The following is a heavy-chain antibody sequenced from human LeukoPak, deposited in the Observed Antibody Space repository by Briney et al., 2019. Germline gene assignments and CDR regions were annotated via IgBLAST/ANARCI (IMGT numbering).Heavy chain of an antibody. CDR2: ISYDGSNK. CDR1: GFTFSSYG. D-gene: IGHD2-21*02. CDR3: ARRGANCGGDCYPLDY. V-gene: IGHV3-30*19. Sequence: GGSLRLSCAAPGFTFSSYGMHWVRQAPGKGLEWVAVISYDGSNKYYADSVKGRFTISRDNSKNTLYLQMNSLRAEDTAVYYCARRGANCGGDCYPLDYWGQGTLVTVSS. J-gene: IGHJ4*02.